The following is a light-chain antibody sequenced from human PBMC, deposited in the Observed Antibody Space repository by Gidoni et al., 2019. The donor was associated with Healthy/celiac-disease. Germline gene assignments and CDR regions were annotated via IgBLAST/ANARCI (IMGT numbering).Light chain of an antibody. CDR2: QDS. CDR3: QAWDSSTVV. Sequence: SYERTQPPSVSVSPGQTASITCSGDKLGDKYACWYQQKPGQSPVLVIYQDSKRPSGIPERFSGPNSGNTATLTISGTQAMDEADYYCQAWDSSTVVFGGGTKLTVL. CDR1: KLGDKY. V-gene: IGLV3-1*01. J-gene: IGLJ2*01.